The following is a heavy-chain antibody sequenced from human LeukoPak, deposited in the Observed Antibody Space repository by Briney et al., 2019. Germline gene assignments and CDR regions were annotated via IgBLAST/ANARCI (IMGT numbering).Heavy chain of an antibody. Sequence: SETLSLTCAVSGGSISSSNWWSWVRQPPGKGLEWIGEIYHSGSTNYNPSLKSRVTISVDTSKNQFSLKLSSVTAADTAVYYCARDPGSLRFLGWSPLSGFDYWGQGTLVTVSS. CDR3: ARDPGSLRFLGWSPLSGFDY. CDR1: GGSISSSNW. CDR2: IYHSGST. D-gene: IGHD3-3*01. J-gene: IGHJ4*02. V-gene: IGHV4-4*02.